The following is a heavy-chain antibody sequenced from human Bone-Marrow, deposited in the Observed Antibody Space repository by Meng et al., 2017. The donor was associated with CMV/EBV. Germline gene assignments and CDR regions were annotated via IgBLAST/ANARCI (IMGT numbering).Heavy chain of an antibody. CDR2: IYSNDAN. J-gene: IGHJ4*02. Sequence: FSGFSRSTSGVGVGRIRQQPLMSLEWLALIYSNDANRYSASLKSRLTITKDTSKNQLVLTMTNMDPVDTATYSCAHRRGDGYKYFDYWGQGTLVTVSS. D-gene: IGHD5-24*01. CDR3: AHRRGDGYKYFDY. CDR1: GFSRSTSGVG. V-gene: IGHV2-5*01.